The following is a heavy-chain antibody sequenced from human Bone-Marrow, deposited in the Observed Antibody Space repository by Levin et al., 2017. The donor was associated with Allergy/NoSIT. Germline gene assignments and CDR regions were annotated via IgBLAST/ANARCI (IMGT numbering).Heavy chain of an antibody. Sequence: ASVKVSCKASGYTFTSYDINWVRQATGQGLEWMGWMNPNSGNTGYAQKFQGRVTMTRNTSISTAYMELSSLRSEDTAVYYCARGNDYGDYLYWYFDLWGRGTLVTVSS. CDR2: MNPNSGNT. CDR3: ARGNDYGDYLYWYFDL. CDR1: GYTFTSYD. J-gene: IGHJ2*01. V-gene: IGHV1-8*01. D-gene: IGHD4-17*01.